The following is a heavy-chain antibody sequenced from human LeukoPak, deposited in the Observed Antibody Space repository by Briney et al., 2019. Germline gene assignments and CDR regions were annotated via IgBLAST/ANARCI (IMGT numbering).Heavy chain of an antibody. CDR1: GFTFSSYG. CDR2: ISYDGSNK. Sequence: GRSLRLSCAASGFTFSSYGMHWVRQAPGKGLEWVAVISYDGSNKYYADSVKGRFTISRDNSKNTLYLQMNSLRAEDTAVYYCAKDGNDYVWGSCRYPYYFDYWGQGTLVTVSS. V-gene: IGHV3-30*18. D-gene: IGHD3-16*02. J-gene: IGHJ4*02. CDR3: AKDGNDYVWGSCRYPYYFDY.